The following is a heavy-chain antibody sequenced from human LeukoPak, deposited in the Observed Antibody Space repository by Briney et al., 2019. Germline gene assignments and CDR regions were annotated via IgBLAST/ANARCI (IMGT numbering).Heavy chain of an antibody. CDR1: GYTFTSYA. V-gene: IGHV7-4-1*02. J-gene: IGHJ4*02. D-gene: IGHD3-22*01. Sequence: ASVKVSCKAFGYTFTSYAMNWVRQAPGQGLEWMGWINTNTGNPTYAQGFTGRFVFSLGTSVSTEYLQISSLKAEDTAVYYCAKNGLGAVVKADWGQGTLVTVSS. CDR3: AKNGLGAVVKAD. CDR2: INTNTGNP.